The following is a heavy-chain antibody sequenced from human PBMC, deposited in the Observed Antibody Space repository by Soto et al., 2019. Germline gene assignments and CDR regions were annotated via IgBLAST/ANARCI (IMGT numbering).Heavy chain of an antibody. CDR2: ISGSGGST. V-gene: IGHV3-23*01. CDR1: GFTFSSYA. CDR3: AKGYNAKGGAPYYYYYGMDV. J-gene: IGHJ6*02. D-gene: IGHD3-16*01. Sequence: PGGSLRLSCAASGFTFSSYAMSWVRQAPGKGLEWVSAISGSGGSTYYADSVNGQFTISRDNSKNTLYLQMNSLRAEDTAVYYCAKGYNAKGGAPYYYYYGMDVWGQGPTVTVSS.